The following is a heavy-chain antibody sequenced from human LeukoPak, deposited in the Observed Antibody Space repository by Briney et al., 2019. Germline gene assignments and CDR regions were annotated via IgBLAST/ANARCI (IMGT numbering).Heavy chain of an antibody. Sequence: PGGSLRLSCAVSGFTFSIYWMNWVRQAPGKGLEWVANIKEDGSEKNYVDSVKGRFTISRDNAKNSLYLQMNSLRAEDTALYYCARVRYMDVWGEGATVTVSS. V-gene: IGHV3-7*01. CDR1: GFTFSIYW. CDR3: ARVRYMDV. J-gene: IGHJ6*03. CDR2: IKEDGSEK.